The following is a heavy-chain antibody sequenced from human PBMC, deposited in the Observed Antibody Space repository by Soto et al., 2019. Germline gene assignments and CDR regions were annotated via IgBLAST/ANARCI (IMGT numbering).Heavy chain of an antibody. J-gene: IGHJ5*02. Sequence: GASVKVSCKASGYTFTSYAMHWVRQAPGQRLEWMGWINAGNGNTKYSQKFQGRVTITRDTSASTAYMELSSLRSEDTAVYYCARDQRLGETGSSSWYWFDPWGQGTLVTVSS. CDR3: ARDQRLGETGSSSWYWFDP. V-gene: IGHV1-3*01. CDR1: GYTFTSYA. CDR2: INAGNGNT. D-gene: IGHD6-13*01.